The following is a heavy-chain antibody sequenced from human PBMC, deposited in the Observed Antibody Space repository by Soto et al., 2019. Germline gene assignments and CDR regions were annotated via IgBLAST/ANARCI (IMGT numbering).Heavy chain of an antibody. J-gene: IGHJ4*02. V-gene: IGHV1-18*01. CDR1: GYTLTELS. D-gene: IGHD2-15*01. Sequence: QVQLVQSGAEVKKPGASVKVSCKVSGYTLTELSMHWVRQAPGKGLEWMGWISAYNGNTNYAQKLQGRVTMTTDTSTSTAYMELRSLRSDDTAVYYCARVGLVVVVADYWGQGTLVTVSS. CDR2: ISAYNGNT. CDR3: ARVGLVVVVADY.